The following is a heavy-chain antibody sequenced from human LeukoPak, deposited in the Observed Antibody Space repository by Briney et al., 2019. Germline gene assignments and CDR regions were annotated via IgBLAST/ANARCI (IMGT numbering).Heavy chain of an antibody. CDR3: AKSRGYNYGSWDQYFDY. V-gene: IGHV4-4*07. J-gene: IGHJ4*02. CDR1: GGSISSYY. CDR2: IYTSGST. Sequence: SETLSLTCIVSGGSISSYYWSWIRQPAGKGLEWIGRIYTSGSTNYNPSLKSRVTISVDTSKNQFSLKLSSVTAADTAVYYCAKSRGYNYGSWDQYFDYWGQGTLVTVSS. D-gene: IGHD5-18*01.